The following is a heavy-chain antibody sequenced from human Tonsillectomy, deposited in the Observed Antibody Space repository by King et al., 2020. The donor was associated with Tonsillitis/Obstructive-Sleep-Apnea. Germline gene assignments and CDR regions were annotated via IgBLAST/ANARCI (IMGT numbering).Heavy chain of an antibody. J-gene: IGHJ6*02. CDR1: GYTFTTFG. D-gene: IGHD5-18*01. V-gene: IGHV1-18*01. Sequence: IQLVQSGAEVKKPGASVKVSCKASGYTFTTFGINWVRQAPGQGLEWMGWVSAYNTNTNSAQKLQGRVTMTTDTSTSTAYMELRSLRSDDTAVYYCATVDTAMVLYYGMDVWGQGTTVTVAS. CDR3: ATVDTAMVLYYGMDV. CDR2: VSAYNTNT.